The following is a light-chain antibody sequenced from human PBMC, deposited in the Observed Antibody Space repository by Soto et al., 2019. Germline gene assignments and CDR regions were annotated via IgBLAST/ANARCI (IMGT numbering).Light chain of an antibody. V-gene: IGLV2-14*01. CDR3: SSYTSSSPHV. Sequence: QSVLTQPASVSGSPGQSITISCTGASSDVGAYNYVSWYQQHPGKAPKLMIYEVTNRPSGVSNRFSGSKSGNTASLTIPGLQAEDKADYYCSSYTSSSPHVFGTGTKVTVL. CDR1: SSDVGAYNY. J-gene: IGLJ1*01. CDR2: EVT.